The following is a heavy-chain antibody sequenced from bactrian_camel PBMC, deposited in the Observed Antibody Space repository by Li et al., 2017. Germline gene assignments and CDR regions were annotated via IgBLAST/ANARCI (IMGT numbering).Heavy chain of an antibody. V-gene: IGHV3S55*01. CDR1: GYTYSSYC. D-gene: IGHD2*01. Sequence: HVQLVESGGDSVEAGGSLRLPCAASGYTYSSYCMGWFRQAPGKEREGVAAIDSDGSTSYADSVKGRFTISQDNAKNTLYLQMNSLKPEDTAMYYRAARGYRYISVGLFGGDVGFGYWGQGTQVTVS. CDR2: IDSDGST. J-gene: IGHJ6*01. CDR3: AARGYRYISVGLFGGDVGFGY.